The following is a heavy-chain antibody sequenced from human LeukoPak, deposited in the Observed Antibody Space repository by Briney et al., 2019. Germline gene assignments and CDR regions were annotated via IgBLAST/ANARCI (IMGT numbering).Heavy chain of an antibody. D-gene: IGHD2-15*01. CDR3: ARYEAGGSALDS. Sequence: SETLSLTCTVSGGSISGYYWNWIRQPPGKGLEWIGYIYYSGSTNYNPSLKSRVTISVDTSKNQFSLKLSSVTAADTAVYYCARYEAGGSALDSWGQGTLVTVSS. V-gene: IGHV4-59*01. CDR2: IYYSGST. CDR1: GGSISGYY. J-gene: IGHJ4*02.